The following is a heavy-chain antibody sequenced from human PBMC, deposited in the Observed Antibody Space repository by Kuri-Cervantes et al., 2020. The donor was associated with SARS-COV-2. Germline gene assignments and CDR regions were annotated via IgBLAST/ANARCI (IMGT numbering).Heavy chain of an antibody. CDR3: ARDVGQYYYDSSGYYYGGGYFDY. V-gene: IGHV4-31*03. CDR2: IYYSGST. D-gene: IGHD3-22*01. J-gene: IGHJ4*02. Sequence: LRLSCTVSGGSISSGGYYWSWIRQHPGKGLEWIGYIYYSGSTYYNPSLKSRVTISVDTSKNQFSLKLSSVTAADTAVYYCARDVGQYYYDSSGYYYGGGYFDYWGQGTLVTVSS. CDR1: GGSISSGGYY.